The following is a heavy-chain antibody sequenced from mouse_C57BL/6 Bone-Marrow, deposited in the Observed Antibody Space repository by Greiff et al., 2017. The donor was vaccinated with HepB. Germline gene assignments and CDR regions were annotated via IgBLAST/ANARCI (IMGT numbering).Heavy chain of an antibody. CDR3: ARWFYYDYAYYFDY. J-gene: IGHJ2*01. Sequence: VQLQQPGAELVRPGTSVKLSCNASGYTFTSYWMHWVKQRPGQGLEWIGVIDPSDSYTNYNQKFKGKATLTVDTSSSTAYMQLSSLTSEDSAVYYCARWFYYDYAYYFDYWGQGTTLTVSS. CDR2: IDPSDSYT. CDR1: GYTFTSYW. V-gene: IGHV1-59*01. D-gene: IGHD2-4*01.